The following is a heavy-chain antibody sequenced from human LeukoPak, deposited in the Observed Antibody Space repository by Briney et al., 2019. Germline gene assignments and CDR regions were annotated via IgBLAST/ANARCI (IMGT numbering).Heavy chain of an antibody. D-gene: IGHD2-21*02. J-gene: IGHJ3*02. CDR1: GGSFSGYY. V-gene: IGHV4-34*01. CDR2: INHSGST. Sequence: PSETLSPTCAVYGGSFSGYYWSWIRQPPGKGLEWIGEINHSGSTNYNPSLKSRVTISVDTSKNQFSLKLSSVTAADTAVYYCARDCGGDCYSAFDIWGQGTMVTVSS. CDR3: ARDCGGDCYSAFDI.